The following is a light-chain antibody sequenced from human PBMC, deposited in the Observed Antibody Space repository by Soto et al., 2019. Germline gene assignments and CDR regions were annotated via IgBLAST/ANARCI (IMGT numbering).Light chain of an antibody. V-gene: IGKV3-20*01. CDR2: GAS. CDR1: QSVTSSY. Sequence: EIALTQSPGTLSLSPGERATLSCRASQSVTSSYLTWYQQKPGQAPRLLIYGASTRAAGIPDRFSGSGSGTDFTLTISSLQPEDFATYYCQQSYSTPLTFGGGTKVDIK. CDR3: QQSYSTPLT. J-gene: IGKJ4*01.